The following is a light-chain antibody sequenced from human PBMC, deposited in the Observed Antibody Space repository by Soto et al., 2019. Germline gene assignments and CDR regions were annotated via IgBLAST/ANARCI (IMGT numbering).Light chain of an antibody. V-gene: IGKV1-5*01. Sequence: DIQVTQSPSSLSASLGDRVTIXXRASQSISSWLAWYQQKPGKAPKIXIYDASSLESGVPSRFSGSGSGTEFTLTISSLQPDDFATYYCQQYKSYPWTFGQGTKVDIK. CDR3: QQYKSYPWT. J-gene: IGKJ1*01. CDR2: DAS. CDR1: QSISSW.